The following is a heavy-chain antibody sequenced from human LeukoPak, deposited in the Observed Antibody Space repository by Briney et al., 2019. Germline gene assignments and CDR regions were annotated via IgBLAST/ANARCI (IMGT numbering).Heavy chain of an antibody. CDR2: IYYSGST. Sequence: TSETLSLTCTVSGGSITNSGYYWGWIRQPPGKGLEWIGTIYYSGSTYYNPSLKSRVTISVDTSKNQFSLKLSSVTAADTAVYYCASVGWELLVGAFDIWGQGTMVTVSS. J-gene: IGHJ3*02. CDR1: GGSITNSGYY. D-gene: IGHD1-26*01. CDR3: ASVGWELLVGAFDI. V-gene: IGHV4-39*07.